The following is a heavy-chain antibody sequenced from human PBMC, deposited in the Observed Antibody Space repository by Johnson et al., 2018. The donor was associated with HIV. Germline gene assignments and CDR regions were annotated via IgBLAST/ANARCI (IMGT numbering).Heavy chain of an antibody. CDR3: ARTTRMVGAFDI. V-gene: IGHV3-NL1*01. D-gene: IGHD2-15*01. CDR2: LYSGGST. J-gene: IGHJ3*02. Sequence: QVQLVESGGGVVQPGRSLRLSCAASGFTFSSYAMHWVRQAPGKGLEWVTVLYSGGSTYYADSMKGRFTISRDKSKNTLYLQMNSLRADDTAVYYCARTTRMVGAFDIWGQGTMVTVSS. CDR1: GFTFSSYA.